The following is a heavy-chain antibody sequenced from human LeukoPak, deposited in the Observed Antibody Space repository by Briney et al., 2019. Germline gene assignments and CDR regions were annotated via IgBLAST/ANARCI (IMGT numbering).Heavy chain of an antibody. CDR3: ARQSGGSRY. CDR1: GGSISSSSYY. Sequence: VKPSETLSLTCTVSGGSISSSSYYWGWIRQPPGRGLEWIGSIYYSGSTYYNPSLKSRVTISVDTSKNQFSLKLSSVTAADTAVYYCARQSGGSRYWGQGTLVTVSS. D-gene: IGHD2-15*01. V-gene: IGHV4-39*01. CDR2: IYYSGST. J-gene: IGHJ4*02.